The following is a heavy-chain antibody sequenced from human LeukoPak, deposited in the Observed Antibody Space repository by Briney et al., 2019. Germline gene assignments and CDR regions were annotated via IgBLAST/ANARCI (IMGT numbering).Heavy chain of an antibody. CDR2: INHSGST. J-gene: IGHJ6*03. CDR3: ARVYSSSWYRYYYYYMDV. D-gene: IGHD6-13*01. Sequence: GSLRLSCAGSGFTFSHAWMSWIRQPPGKGLEWIGEINHSGSTNYNPSLKSRVTISVDTSKNQFSLKLSSVTAADTAVYYCARVYSSSWYRYYYYYMDVWGKGTTVTISS. CDR1: GFTFSHAW. V-gene: IGHV4-34*01.